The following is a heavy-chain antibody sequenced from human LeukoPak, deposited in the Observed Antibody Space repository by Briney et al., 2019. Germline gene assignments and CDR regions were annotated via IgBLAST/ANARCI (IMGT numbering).Heavy chain of an antibody. CDR3: ARHTRPGYSGYENAFDI. Sequence: GSLRLSCAASGFSFSNYAMHWVRQAPGKGLEWIGDFYYSGSTHYNPSLKSRVTISADTSKNHFSLKLSSVTAADTAIYYCARHTRPGYSGYENAFDIWGQGTMVTVSS. V-gene: IGHV4-39*01. CDR2: FYYSGST. D-gene: IGHD5-12*01. CDR1: GFSFSNYA. J-gene: IGHJ3*02.